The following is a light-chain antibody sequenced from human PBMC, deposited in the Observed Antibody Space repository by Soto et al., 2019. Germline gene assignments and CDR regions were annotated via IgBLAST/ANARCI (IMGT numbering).Light chain of an antibody. CDR3: QQLYNVPQT. J-gene: IGKJ2*01. V-gene: IGKV4-1*01. CDR2: WAS. CDR1: QSVLFTSNNRNY. Sequence: DIVMTQSPDSLAVSLGERATINCKSSQSVLFTSNNRNYMSWYQQKPGQSPALIIYWASTRESGVPDRFSGSGSGTTFTLTINNVQAEDVAVYYCQQLYNVPQTFGQGTKLEIK.